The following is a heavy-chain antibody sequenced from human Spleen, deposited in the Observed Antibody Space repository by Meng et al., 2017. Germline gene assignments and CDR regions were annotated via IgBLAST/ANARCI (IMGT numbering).Heavy chain of an antibody. D-gene: IGHD3-16*01. J-gene: IGHJ5*02. CDR2: IYYSGPT. CDR3: ARDGGWLDP. V-gene: IGHV4-39*07. Sequence: SETLSLTCTVSGGSIRSSDFYWGWIRQPPGKGLESIGSIYYSGPTTYNPSLRSRVTISIDTSKNQFSLKLNSVTAADTAVYYCARDGGWLDPWGQGILVTVSS. CDR1: GGSIRSSDFY.